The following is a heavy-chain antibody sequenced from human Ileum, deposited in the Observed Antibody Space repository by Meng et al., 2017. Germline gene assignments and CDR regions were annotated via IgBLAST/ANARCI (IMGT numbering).Heavy chain of an antibody. J-gene: IGHJ4*02. Sequence: VQLQESGPGLVRPSETLSLICTVSGASVTTSHYQWGWIRQPPGKGLEWIGYASTNYNPSLKSRLTISLDTSKNQVSLKLTSVTAADTAVYYCARDHWGSLDYWAPGILVTVS. D-gene: IGHD7-27*01. CDR1: GASVTTSHYQ. CDR3: ARDHWGSLDY. CDR2: AST. V-gene: IGHV4-61*01.